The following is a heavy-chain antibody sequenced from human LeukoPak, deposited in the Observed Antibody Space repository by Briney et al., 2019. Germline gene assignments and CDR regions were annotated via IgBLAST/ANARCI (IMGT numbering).Heavy chain of an antibody. D-gene: IGHD1-26*01. V-gene: IGHV4-59*12. Sequence: SETLSLTCTVSGDSISSYYWNWIRQPPGKGLEWIGYIYYSGSTNYNPSLKSRVTISVDTSKNQFSLKLSSVTAADTAVYYCASLYSGSYYALDYWGQGTLVTVSS. CDR1: GDSISSYY. CDR3: ASLYSGSYYALDY. J-gene: IGHJ4*02. CDR2: IYYSGST.